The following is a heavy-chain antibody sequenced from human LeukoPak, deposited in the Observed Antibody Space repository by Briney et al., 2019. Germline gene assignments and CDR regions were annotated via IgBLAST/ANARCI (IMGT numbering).Heavy chain of an antibody. CDR2: INPSTGST. D-gene: IGHD6-25*01. Sequence: ASVKVSCKASGYTFTSCNMHWVRQAPGQGLEWMGIINPSTGSTTYAQKFQDRVTMTRDTSTSTVYMDLSSLRSEDTAVYYCARGPAAGYNWFDPWGQGTLVTVSS. CDR1: GYTFTSCN. CDR3: ARGPAAGYNWFDP. V-gene: IGHV1-46*01. J-gene: IGHJ5*02.